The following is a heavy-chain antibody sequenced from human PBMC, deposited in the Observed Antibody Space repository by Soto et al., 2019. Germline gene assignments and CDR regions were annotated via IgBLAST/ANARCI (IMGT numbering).Heavy chain of an antibody. V-gene: IGHV3-23*01. CDR1: GFTFSSYA. CDR2: ISGSGGST. D-gene: IGHD3-10*01. J-gene: IGHJ6*02. CDR3: ANIRVRGVIITSGMDV. Sequence: EVQLLESGGGLVQPGGSLRLSCAASGFTFSSYAMSWVRQAPGKGLEWVSAISGSGGSTYYADSVKGRFTISRDNSKNTLYLQMNSLRAADMAVYYCANIRVRGVIITSGMDVWGQGTTVTVSS.